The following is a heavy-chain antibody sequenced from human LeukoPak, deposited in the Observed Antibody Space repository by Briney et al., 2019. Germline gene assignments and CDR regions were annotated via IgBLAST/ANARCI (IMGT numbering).Heavy chain of an antibody. CDR1: GFTFSSYG. Sequence: GGSLRLSCAASGFTFSSYGMHWVRQAPGKGLEWVSAISGSGETTYYADSVKGRFTVSRDNSKNTLYVQMDSLRAEDTAVYYCAKRGYTYGGHFDYWGQGALVTVSS. J-gene: IGHJ4*02. CDR2: ISGSGETT. CDR3: AKRGYTYGGHFDY. D-gene: IGHD5-18*01. V-gene: IGHV3-23*01.